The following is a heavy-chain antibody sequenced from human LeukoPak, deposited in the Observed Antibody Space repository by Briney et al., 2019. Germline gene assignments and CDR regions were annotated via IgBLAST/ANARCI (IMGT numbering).Heavy chain of an antibody. D-gene: IGHD3-9*01. Sequence: SETLSLTCTVSGGSISSYYWSWIRQPPGKGLEWIGYIYYSGSTNYNPSLKSRVTISVDTSKKQFSLKLSSVTAADTAVFFFERRPAYDILTGENWFDPWGQGTLVTVSS. CDR1: GGSISSYY. J-gene: IGHJ5*02. V-gene: IGHV4-59*01. CDR3: ERRPAYDILTGENWFDP. CDR2: IYYSGST.